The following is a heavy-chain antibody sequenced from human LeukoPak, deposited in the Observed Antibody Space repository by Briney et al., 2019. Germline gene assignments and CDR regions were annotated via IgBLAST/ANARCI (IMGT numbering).Heavy chain of an antibody. CDR3: ARGNTMVRGRIHDAFDI. J-gene: IGHJ3*02. V-gene: IGHV4-39*07. CDR2: IYYSGST. D-gene: IGHD3-10*01. CDR1: SGSLSSYY. Sequence: SETLSLTCIVSSGSLSSYYWGWIRQPPGKGLEWIGSIYYSGSTYYNPSLKSRVTISVDTSKNQFSLKLSSVTAADTAVYYCARGNTMVRGRIHDAFDIWGQGTMVTVSS.